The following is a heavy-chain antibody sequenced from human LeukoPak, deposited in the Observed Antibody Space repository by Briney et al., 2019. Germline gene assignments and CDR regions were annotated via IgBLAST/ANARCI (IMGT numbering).Heavy chain of an antibody. Sequence: SVKVSCKASGGTFISYTISWVRQAPGQGLEWMGRIILILGIANYAQKFQGRVTITADKSTSTAYMELSSLRSEDTAVYYCATAGYYYDSSGYCFDYWGQGTLVTVSS. D-gene: IGHD3-22*01. V-gene: IGHV1-69*02. CDR3: ATAGYYYDSSGYCFDY. CDR2: IILILGIA. J-gene: IGHJ4*02. CDR1: GGTFISYT.